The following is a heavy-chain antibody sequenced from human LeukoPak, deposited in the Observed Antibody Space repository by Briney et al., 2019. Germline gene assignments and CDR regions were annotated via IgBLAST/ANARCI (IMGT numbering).Heavy chain of an antibody. Sequence: SETLSLTCAVYGGSFSGYYWSWIRQPPGKGLEWIGEINHSGSTNYNPSLKSRVTISVDTSKNQFSLKLSSVTAADTAVYYCAGEVVPAARNNWFDPWGQGTLVTVSS. V-gene: IGHV4-34*01. D-gene: IGHD2-2*01. CDR3: AGEVVPAARNNWFDP. J-gene: IGHJ5*02. CDR2: INHSGST. CDR1: GGSFSGYY.